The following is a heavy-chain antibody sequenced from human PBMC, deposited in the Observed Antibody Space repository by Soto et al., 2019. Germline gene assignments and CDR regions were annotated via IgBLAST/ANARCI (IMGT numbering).Heavy chain of an antibody. Sequence: SLKISCAASGFTFDDYAMHWVRQAPGKGLEWVSGISWNSGSIGYADSVKGRFTISRDNAKNSLYLQMNSLRAEDTALYYCAKDYKSVGDSRGYFQHWGQGTLVTVSS. CDR1: GFTFDDYA. CDR3: AKDYKSVGDSRGYFQH. V-gene: IGHV3-9*01. D-gene: IGHD4-17*01. CDR2: ISWNSGSI. J-gene: IGHJ1*01.